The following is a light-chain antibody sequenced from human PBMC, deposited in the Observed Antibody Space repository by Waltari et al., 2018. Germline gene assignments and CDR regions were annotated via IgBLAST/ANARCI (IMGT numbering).Light chain of an antibody. CDR3: QQGSNWLIT. CDR1: QTIATS. Sequence: EIVLTQSPATLSLSPGERATLSCRASQTIATSLTWYQQKFGQAPRLVIYDASHMATGIPARFSGSGSGTDFTLTISSLEPEDFAVYYCQQGSNWLITFGQGTRLEIK. J-gene: IGKJ5*01. V-gene: IGKV3-11*01. CDR2: DAS.